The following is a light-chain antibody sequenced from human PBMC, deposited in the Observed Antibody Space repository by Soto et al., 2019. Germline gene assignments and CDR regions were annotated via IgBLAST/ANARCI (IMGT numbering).Light chain of an antibody. Sequence: QSVLTQPRSVSGSPGQSVTISCTGTSSDVGGFSYVSWYQQYPGKAPKLILYDVSQRPSGVPDRFSGSKPGNTASLTISGLLAEDEAVFYCCSYSGRYTSVFGTGTKVTV. CDR2: DVS. CDR3: CSYSGRYTSV. V-gene: IGLV2-11*01. J-gene: IGLJ1*01. CDR1: SSDVGGFSY.